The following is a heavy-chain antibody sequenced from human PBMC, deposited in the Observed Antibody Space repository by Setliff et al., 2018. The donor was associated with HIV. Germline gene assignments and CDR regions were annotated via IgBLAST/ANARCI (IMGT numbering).Heavy chain of an antibody. V-gene: IGHV2-5*01. D-gene: IGHD2-8*01. Sequence: GSGPTLVNPTQTLSLTCTFSGFSLRTSGVGVGWIRQPPGKALEWLALIYWNDNKPYTPSLRSRLTVIRDTSKNQVVLTMTNMDPVDTATYFCAHTPVSRNGYFFDYWGQGTLVTVSS. CDR3: AHTPVSRNGYFFDY. CDR1: GFSLRTSGVG. J-gene: IGHJ4*02. CDR2: IYWNDNK.